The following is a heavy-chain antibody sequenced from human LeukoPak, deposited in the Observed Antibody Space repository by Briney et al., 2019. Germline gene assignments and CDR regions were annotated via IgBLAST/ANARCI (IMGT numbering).Heavy chain of an antibody. V-gene: IGHV3-7*01. CDR2: IKQDGSDK. J-gene: IGHJ4*02. CDR1: GFTFTKYW. CDR3: AREVWGPEY. Sequence: GGSLRLSCAASGFTFTKYWMTWVRQAPGKGLEWVGNIKQDGSDKHYMDSVKGRFTISRDNTKNSVYLQMSSLRAEDTAVYYCAREVWGPEYWGQGTLVTVSS. D-gene: IGHD1-14*01.